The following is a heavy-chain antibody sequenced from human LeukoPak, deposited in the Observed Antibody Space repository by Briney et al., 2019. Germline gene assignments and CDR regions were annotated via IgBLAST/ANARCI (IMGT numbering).Heavy chain of an antibody. J-gene: IGHJ4*02. V-gene: IGHV3-23*01. Sequence: QAGGSLRLSCAASGFTFSSYAMSWVRQAPGKGLEWVSAISGSGGSTYYADSVKGRFTISRDNPNNALYLQMNSLRAEDTALYYCAKGSSTTCPCYRDYWGQGTLVTVSS. CDR3: AKGSSTTCPCYRDY. D-gene: IGHD2-2*01. CDR2: ISGSGGST. CDR1: GFTFSSYA.